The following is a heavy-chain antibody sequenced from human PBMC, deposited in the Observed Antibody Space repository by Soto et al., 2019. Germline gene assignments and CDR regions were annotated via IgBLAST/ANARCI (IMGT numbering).Heavy chain of an antibody. CDR3: ARGVGIFGVVSNWFDP. Sequence: ASVKVSCKASGYTFTSYGISWVRQAPGQGLEWMGWISAYNGNTNYEQKLQGRVTITTDTSTSTANMKLRSLRSDDTAVYYCARGVGIFGVVSNWFDPWGQGTLVTVSS. CDR1: GYTFTSYG. D-gene: IGHD3-3*01. CDR2: ISAYNGNT. J-gene: IGHJ5*02. V-gene: IGHV1-18*01.